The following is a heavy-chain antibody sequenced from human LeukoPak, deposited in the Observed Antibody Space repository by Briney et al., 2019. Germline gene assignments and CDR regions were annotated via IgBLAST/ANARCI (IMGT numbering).Heavy chain of an antibody. J-gene: IGHJ4*02. V-gene: IGHV4-61*02. CDR1: GGSISSGSYY. Sequence: PSQTLSLTCTVSGGSISSGSYYWSWIRQPAGKGLEWIGRIYTSGSTNYNPSLESRVTISVDTSKNQFSLKLSSVPAADTAVYYCARWAAAGQQFDYWGQGTLVTVSS. D-gene: IGHD6-13*01. CDR3: ARWAAAGQQFDY. CDR2: IYTSGST.